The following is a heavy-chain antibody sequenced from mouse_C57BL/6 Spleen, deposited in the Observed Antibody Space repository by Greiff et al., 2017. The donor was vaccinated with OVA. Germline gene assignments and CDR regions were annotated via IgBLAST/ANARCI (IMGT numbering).Heavy chain of an antibody. CDR2: IDSNRGGT. D-gene: IGHD2-4*01. J-gene: IGHJ2*01. V-gene: IGHV1-72*01. CDR3: ARWGYDYDGGY. CDR1: GYTFTSYW. Sequence: QVQLQQPGAELVKPGASVKLSCKASGYTFTSYWMHWVKQRPGRGLEWIGRIDSNRGGTKYNEKFKSKATLTVDKPSSTAYMQLSSLTSEDSAVYYCARWGYDYDGGYWGQGTTLTVSS.